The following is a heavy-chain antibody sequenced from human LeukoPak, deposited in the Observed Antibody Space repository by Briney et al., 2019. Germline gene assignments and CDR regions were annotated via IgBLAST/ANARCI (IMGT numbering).Heavy chain of an antibody. J-gene: IGHJ4*02. Sequence: GGSLRLSCAASGFTFSSYAMSWVRQAPGKGLEWVSATSGSGGSTYYADSVKGRFTISRDNSKNTLYLQMNSLRAEDTAVYYCAKSHIVLMVYANKGYFDYWGQGTLVTVSS. CDR3: AKSHIVLMVYANKGYFDY. V-gene: IGHV3-23*01. CDR1: GFTFSSYA. CDR2: TSGSGGST. D-gene: IGHD2-8*01.